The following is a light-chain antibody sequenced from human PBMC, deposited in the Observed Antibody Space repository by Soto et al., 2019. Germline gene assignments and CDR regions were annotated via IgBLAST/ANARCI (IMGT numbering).Light chain of an antibody. CDR2: GAS. Sequence: EIVMTQSPATLSVSPGERATLSCRASQSVSSNLAWYQQKPGQAPRLLMYGASTRATGIPARFSGSGSGTEVTLTISSLQSEDFAVYYCQQYNNWPPKQYTFGQVTKLEIK. V-gene: IGKV3-15*01. CDR1: QSVSSN. CDR3: QQYNNWPPKQYT. J-gene: IGKJ2*01.